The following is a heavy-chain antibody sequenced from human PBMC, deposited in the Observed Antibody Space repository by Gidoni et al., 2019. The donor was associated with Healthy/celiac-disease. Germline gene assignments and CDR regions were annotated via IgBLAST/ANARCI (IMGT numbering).Heavy chain of an antibody. CDR3: ARAPRSTVTTRFDP. CDR1: GYTFTSYG. J-gene: IGHJ5*02. CDR2: STAYNGNT. Sequence: QVQLVQSGDEVKKPAASAKVPFKASGYTFTSYGITWVRQAPGQGLEWMGGSTAYNGNTNYAQKLQGRVTMTTDTSTSTAYMELRSLKSDDTAVYYCARAPRSTVTTRFDPWGQGTLVTVSS. V-gene: IGHV1-18*01. D-gene: IGHD4-17*01.